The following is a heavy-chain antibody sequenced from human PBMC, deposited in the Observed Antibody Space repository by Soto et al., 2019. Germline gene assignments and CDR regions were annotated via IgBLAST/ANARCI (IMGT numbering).Heavy chain of an antibody. Sequence: GSLRLSCTVLGFTLTNENMNWVRQAPGKGLEWVSSISSRSTFINYADSVKGRFTISRDNDKGLVYLQMNSLRAEDTAVYYCARDPPLSMIVVVGVDDFWGQGTTVTVSS. CDR1: GFTLTNEN. J-gene: IGHJ4*02. D-gene: IGHD3-22*01. CDR3: ARDPPLSMIVVVGVDDF. V-gene: IGHV3-21*06. CDR2: ISSRSTFI.